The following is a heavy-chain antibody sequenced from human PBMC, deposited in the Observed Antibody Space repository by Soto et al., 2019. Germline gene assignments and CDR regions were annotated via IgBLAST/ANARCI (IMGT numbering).Heavy chain of an antibody. CDR3: ARHGVGDILTGQPDY. CDR2: IYPGDSDT. J-gene: IGHJ4*02. CDR1: GYSFTSYW. Sequence: GESLKISCKGSGYSFTSYWIGWVRQMPGKGLEWMGIIYPGDSDTRYSPSFQGQVTISADKSISTAYLQWSSLKASDTAMYYWARHGVGDILTGQPDYWGQGTLVTVSS. D-gene: IGHD3-9*01. V-gene: IGHV5-51*01.